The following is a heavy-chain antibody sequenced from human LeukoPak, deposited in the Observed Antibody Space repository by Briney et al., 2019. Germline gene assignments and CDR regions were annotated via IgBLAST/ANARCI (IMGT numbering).Heavy chain of an antibody. J-gene: IGHJ5*02. CDR3: AKLGYCSSTSCSTRQSNWFDP. CDR2: ISGSAFST. CDR1: GFTFSSYG. Sequence: GGSLRLSCAASGFTFSSYGLSWVRQAPGKGLEWVSGISGSAFSTYSADSVKGRFTISRDNSKNTLYLQMNSLRAEDTAVYYCAKLGYCSSTSCSTRQSNWFDPWGQGTLVTVSS. D-gene: IGHD2-2*01. V-gene: IGHV3-23*01.